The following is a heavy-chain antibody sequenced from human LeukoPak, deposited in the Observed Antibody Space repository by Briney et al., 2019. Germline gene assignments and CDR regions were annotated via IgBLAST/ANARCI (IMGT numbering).Heavy chain of an antibody. CDR1: GFSISAYY. CDR2: ISYSGST. CDR3: ARLYSSSLGRVFDY. D-gene: IGHD6-13*01. V-gene: IGHV4-59*01. Sequence: SETLSLTCTASGFSISAYYWSWIRQPPGKGLEWIWYISYSGSTNYNPSLKSRVTISVDTSKNQFSLKLSSVTAADTAIYYCARLYSSSLGRVFDYWGQGTLVTVSS. J-gene: IGHJ4*02.